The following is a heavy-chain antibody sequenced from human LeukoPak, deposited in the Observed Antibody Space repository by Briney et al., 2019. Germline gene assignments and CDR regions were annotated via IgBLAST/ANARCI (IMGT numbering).Heavy chain of an antibody. CDR3: ARGSPPGFSGWYEGPSRRAYYFDY. J-gene: IGHJ4*02. CDR1: GFTFSSYD. Sequence: PGGSLRLSCAASGFTFSSYDMHWVRQATGKGLEWVSAIGTAGDTYYPGSVKGRFTTSRENAKNSLYLQMNSLRAGDTAVYYCARGSPPGFSGWYEGPSRRAYYFDYWGQGTLVTVSS. CDR2: IGTAGDT. D-gene: IGHD6-19*01. V-gene: IGHV3-13*01.